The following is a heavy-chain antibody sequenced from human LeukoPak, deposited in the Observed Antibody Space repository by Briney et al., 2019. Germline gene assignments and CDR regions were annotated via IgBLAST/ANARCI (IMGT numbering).Heavy chain of an antibody. D-gene: IGHD3-22*01. CDR1: GYTFTSYG. V-gene: IGHV1-18*01. CDR2: ISAYNGNT. Sequence: GASVNVSCKASGYTFTSYGISWVRQAPGQGLEWMGWISAYNGNTNYAQKLQGRVTMTTDTSTSTAYMELRSLRSDDTAVYYCARAWGIVVVITEAPTFDYWGQGTLVTVSS. J-gene: IGHJ4*02. CDR3: ARAWGIVVVITEAPTFDY.